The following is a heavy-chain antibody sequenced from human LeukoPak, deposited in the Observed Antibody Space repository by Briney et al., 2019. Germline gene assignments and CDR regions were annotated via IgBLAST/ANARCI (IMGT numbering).Heavy chain of an antibody. CDR3: ARGGVPAATTSAFDI. CDR2: IYSGGST. CDR1: GFTVSSNY. D-gene: IGHD2-2*01. J-gene: IGHJ3*02. Sequence: GGSLRLSCAASGFTVSSNYMSWVRQAPGKGLEWVSVIYSGGSTYYADSVKGRFTISRDNSKNTLYLQMNSLRAEDTAVYYCARGGVPAATTSAFDIWGQGTMVTVSS. V-gene: IGHV3-66*01.